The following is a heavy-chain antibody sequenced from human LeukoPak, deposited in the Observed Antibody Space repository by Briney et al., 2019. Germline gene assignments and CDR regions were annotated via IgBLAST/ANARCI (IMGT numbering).Heavy chain of an antibody. J-gene: IGHJ5*02. V-gene: IGHV4-34*01. Sequence: KCSETLSLTCAVYGGSFSGYYWSWVRQPPGKGLEWIGEINHSGSTNYNPSLKSRVTISVDTSKNQFSLKLNSVTAADTAVYYCARRGYCSSTSCYPNWFDPWGQGTLVTVSS. CDR1: GGSFSGYY. CDR3: ARRGYCSSTSCYPNWFDP. CDR2: INHSGST. D-gene: IGHD2-2*01.